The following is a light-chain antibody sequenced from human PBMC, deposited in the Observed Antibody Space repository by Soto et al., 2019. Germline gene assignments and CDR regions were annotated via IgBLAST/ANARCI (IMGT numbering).Light chain of an antibody. CDR1: QSVTSK. CDR3: QQYGGSPIT. V-gene: IGKV3-20*01. Sequence: EVVLTQSPGTLSLSPGDRATLSCGASQSVTSKLAWYQQKPGQAPRLLLSGASNRATGIPDRFSGSGSGTDCTLTISRLEPDDFALYFCQQYGGSPITFGLGTRLEI. CDR2: GAS. J-gene: IGKJ5*01.